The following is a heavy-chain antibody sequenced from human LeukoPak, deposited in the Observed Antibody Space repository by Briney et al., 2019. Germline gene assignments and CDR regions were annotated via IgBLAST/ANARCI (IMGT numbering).Heavy chain of an antibody. CDR2: IDNSGSA. CDR3: ARHLVRDGYNYFFGS. V-gene: IGHV4-59*08. Sequence: PSETLSLTCTVSGGSIKSYYWSWIRQPPGKRLEWIGYIDNSGSANRNPSLKSRVTISADTSKNQFFLKLSSVTAADMAVYYCARHLVRDGYNYFFGSWGQGTLVTVSS. J-gene: IGHJ5*01. CDR1: GGSIKSYY. D-gene: IGHD5-12*01.